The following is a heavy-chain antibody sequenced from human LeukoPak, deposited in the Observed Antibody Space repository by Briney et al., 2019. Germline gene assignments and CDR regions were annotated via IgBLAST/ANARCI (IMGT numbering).Heavy chain of an antibody. Sequence: PGGSLRLSCAASGFTFSSYWMSWVRQAPGKGLEWVANIKQDGSEKYYVDSVKGRFTISRDNAKNSLYLQMNSLRAEDTAVYYCARGWYGDYGHDAFDIWGRGTMVTVSS. CDR1: GFTFSSYW. D-gene: IGHD4-17*01. CDR3: ARGWYGDYGHDAFDI. V-gene: IGHV3-7*03. CDR2: IKQDGSEK. J-gene: IGHJ3*02.